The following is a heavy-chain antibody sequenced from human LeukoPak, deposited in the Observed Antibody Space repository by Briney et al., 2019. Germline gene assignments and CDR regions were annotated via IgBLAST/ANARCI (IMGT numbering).Heavy chain of an antibody. V-gene: IGHV3-23*01. CDR2: ISGSGGST. CDR3: AKDSANGWLVPFSVHSY. Sequence: PGGSLRLSCAASGFTFSSYAMSWVRQAPGRGLEWVSAISGSGGSTYYADSVKGRFTISRDNSKNTLYLQMNSLRAEDTAVYYCAKDSANGWLVPFSVHSYWGQGTLVTVSS. D-gene: IGHD6-19*01. J-gene: IGHJ4*02. CDR1: GFTFSSYA.